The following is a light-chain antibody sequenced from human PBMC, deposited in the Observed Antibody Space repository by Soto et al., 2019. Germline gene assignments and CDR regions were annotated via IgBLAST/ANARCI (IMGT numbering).Light chain of an antibody. CDR1: QSLTNKY. CDR3: HQYGILPRT. V-gene: IGKV3-20*01. Sequence: EIGLTQSPVTLSMSAGEGATLSCRASQSLTNKYLAWFQQKPGQAPRLLIYGASNRPTDIPDRFSGSGSGTDFSLTISRLEPEDFAVYYCHQYGILPRTFGQGTKVDI. CDR2: GAS. J-gene: IGKJ1*01.